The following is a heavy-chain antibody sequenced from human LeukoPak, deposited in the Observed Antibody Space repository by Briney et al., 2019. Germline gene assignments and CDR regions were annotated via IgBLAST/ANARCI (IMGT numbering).Heavy chain of an antibody. CDR1: GYTFTGYY. J-gene: IGHJ5*02. V-gene: IGHV1-2*02. D-gene: IGHD6-13*01. CDR3: ARASSWYFQRYNWFDP. CDR2: INPNSGGT. Sequence: ASVKVSCKASGYTFTGYYMHWVRQAPGQGLEWMGWINPNSGGTNYAQKFQGRVTMTRDMSISTAYMELSRLRSDDTAVYYCARASSWYFQRYNWFDPWGQGTLVTVSS.